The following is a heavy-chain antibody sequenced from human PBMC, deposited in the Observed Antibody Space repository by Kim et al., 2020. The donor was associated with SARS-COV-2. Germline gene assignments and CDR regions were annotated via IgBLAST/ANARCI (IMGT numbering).Heavy chain of an antibody. V-gene: IGHV3-23*01. CDR3: AKARGIAVAAPEWYFDY. CDR1: GFTFSSYA. Sequence: GGSLRLSCAASGFTFSSYAMSWVRQAPGKGLEWVSAISGSGGSTYYADSVKGRFTISRDNSKNTLYLQMNSLRAEDTAVYYCAKARGIAVAAPEWYFDYWGQGTLVTVSS. D-gene: IGHD6-19*01. J-gene: IGHJ4*02. CDR2: ISGSGGST.